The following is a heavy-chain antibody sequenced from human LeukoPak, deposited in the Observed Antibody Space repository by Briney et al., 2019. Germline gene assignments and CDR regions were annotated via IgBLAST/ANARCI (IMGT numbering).Heavy chain of an antibody. J-gene: IGHJ4*02. D-gene: IGHD5-12*01. CDR3: ARGGYSGYDPFDY. CDR2: IYYSGST. V-gene: IGHV4-59*01. CDR1: GGSISSYY. Sequence: SETLSLTCTVPGGSISSYYWSWIRQPPGKGLEWIGYIYYSGSTNYNPSLKSRVTLSLDTSKNQFSLKLSSVTAADTAVYYCARGGYSGYDPFDYWGQGTLVTVSS.